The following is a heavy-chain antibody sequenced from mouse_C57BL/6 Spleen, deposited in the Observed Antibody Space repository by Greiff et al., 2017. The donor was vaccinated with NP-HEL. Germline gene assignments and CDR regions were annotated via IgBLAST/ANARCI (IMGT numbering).Heavy chain of an antibody. Sequence: EVKLVESGGGLVKPGGSLKLSCAASGFTFSSYTMSWVRQTPEKRLEWVATISGGGGHPYYPDSVKGRFTISRANAKNTRYLQMSSLRAEYTALYYCARHEDGYPPVAYWGQGTLVTVSA. CDR3: ARHEDGYPPVAY. V-gene: IGHV5-9*01. CDR1: GFTFSSYT. CDR2: ISGGGGHP. D-gene: IGHD2-3*01. J-gene: IGHJ3*01.